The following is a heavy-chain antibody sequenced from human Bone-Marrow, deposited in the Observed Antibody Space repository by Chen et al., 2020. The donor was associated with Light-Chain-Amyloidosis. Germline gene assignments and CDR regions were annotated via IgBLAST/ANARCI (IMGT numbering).Heavy chain of an antibody. CDR3: AKDPLHSSSGAFDI. Sequence: EVQLVESGGGLVQPGRSLRLSCAASGFTFDDYAMHWVRQAPGKGLEWVSGVSWNSGGIGYADSVKGRFTISRDNAKNSLYLQMNSLRAEDMALYYCAKDPLHSSSGAFDIWGQGTMVTVSS. D-gene: IGHD6-6*01. CDR2: VSWNSGGI. V-gene: IGHV3-9*03. CDR1: GFTFDDYA. J-gene: IGHJ3*02.